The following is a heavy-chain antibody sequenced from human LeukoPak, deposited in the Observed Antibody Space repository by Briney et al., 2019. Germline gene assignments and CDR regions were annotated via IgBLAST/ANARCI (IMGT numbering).Heavy chain of an antibody. Sequence: GGSLRLSCAASGFTFNNYAMYWVRQAPGQGLEWVAVTSSDGTDKYYADSVKGRFTISRDNSKNTLYLQMNSLRAEDTAVYYCAREAGSMVRGVIISYYYGMDVLGQGTTVSVSS. CDR1: GFTFNNYA. D-gene: IGHD3-10*01. V-gene: IGHV3-30-3*01. CDR2: TSSDGTDK. J-gene: IGHJ6*02. CDR3: AREAGSMVRGVIISYYYGMDV.